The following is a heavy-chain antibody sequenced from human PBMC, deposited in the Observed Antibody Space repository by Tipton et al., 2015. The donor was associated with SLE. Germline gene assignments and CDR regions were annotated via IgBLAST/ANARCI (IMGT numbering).Heavy chain of an antibody. CDR1: GGSISSYS. Sequence: LRLSCTVSGGSISSYSWSWIRQPSGKGLEWIGRIYTSGSTNYHPSPKSLVTMSVDTSKNQFSLKLSSVTAADAAVYYCAGSPYSSSWYGYYYYGMDVWGQGTTVTVSS. V-gene: IGHV4-4*07. D-gene: IGHD6-13*01. CDR2: IYTSGST. J-gene: IGHJ6*02. CDR3: AGSPYSSSWYGYYYYGMDV.